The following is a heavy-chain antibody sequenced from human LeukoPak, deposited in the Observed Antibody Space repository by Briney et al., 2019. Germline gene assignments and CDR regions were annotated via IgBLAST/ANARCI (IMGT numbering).Heavy chain of an antibody. V-gene: IGHV3-21*05. CDR1: GFTFSSYS. J-gene: IGHJ1*01. CDR2: ISSSSSYI. CDR3: AITPYDSSGYYLGYFQH. D-gene: IGHD3-22*01. Sequence: SGGSLRLSCAASGFTFSSYSMNWVRQAPGKGLEWVSYISSSSSYIYYADSVKGRFTISRDNAKNSLYLQMNSLRAEDTAVYYCAITPYDSSGYYLGYFQHWGQGTLVTVSS.